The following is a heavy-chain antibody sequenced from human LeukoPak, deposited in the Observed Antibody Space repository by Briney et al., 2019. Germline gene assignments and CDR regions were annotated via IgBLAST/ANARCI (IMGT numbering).Heavy chain of an antibody. CDR2: ISSGSSYI. V-gene: IGHV3-21*01. D-gene: IGHD6-13*01. Sequence: GGSLRLSCAASGFTFSRYNMNWVRQAPGKGLEWVSSISSGSSYIYYADSVKGRFTISRDNAKNSLYLQMNSLGAEDTAVYYCARDRPQQLVGWYFDLWGRGTLVTVSS. J-gene: IGHJ2*01. CDR1: GFTFSRYN. CDR3: ARDRPQQLVGWYFDL.